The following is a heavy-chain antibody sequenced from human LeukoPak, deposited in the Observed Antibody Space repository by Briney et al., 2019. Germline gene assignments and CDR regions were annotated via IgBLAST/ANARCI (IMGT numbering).Heavy chain of an antibody. J-gene: IGHJ4*02. V-gene: IGHV3-49*03. Sequence: GGSLRLSCTASGFTFGDYAMSWIRQAPGKGLEWVGFIRSKAYGETAGYAASVKGRFTISRDDSKAIAYLQMNSLKTEDTAVYHCTRDRGAYNLYDYWGQGTLVTVSS. CDR2: IRSKAYGETA. CDR3: TRDRGAYNLYDY. CDR1: GFTFGDYA. D-gene: IGHD1-1*01.